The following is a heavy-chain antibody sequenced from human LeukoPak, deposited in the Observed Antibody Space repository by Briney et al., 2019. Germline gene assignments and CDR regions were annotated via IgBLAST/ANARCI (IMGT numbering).Heavy chain of an antibody. J-gene: IGHJ4*02. CDR1: VYTFTGHH. CDR2: INPTGGT. V-gene: IGHV1-2*02. Sequence: ASVKVSCKASVYTFTGHHMNWVRLAPGQGLEWMGWINPTGGTTYAQKFQDRVTMTRDTPINTAYMELSGLRSDDTAVYYCARDLGWSSSHWGQGTLVTVSS. D-gene: IGHD6-6*01. CDR3: ARDLGWSSSH.